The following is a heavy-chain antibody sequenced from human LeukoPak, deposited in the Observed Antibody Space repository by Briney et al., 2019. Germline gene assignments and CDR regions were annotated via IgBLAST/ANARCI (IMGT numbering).Heavy chain of an antibody. CDR2: ISFDGSNE. J-gene: IGHJ4*02. D-gene: IGHD6-19*01. CDR1: GFIFSCCG. CDR3: VTTYSSGWYVRDY. Sequence: GGSLRLSCAASGFIFSCCGMHWVRQAPGKGLEWVALISFDGSNEYYADSVKGRFTISRDNSKNTLYLQMNSLRAEDTAVYYCVTTYSSGWYVRDYWGQGTLVTVSS. V-gene: IGHV3-30*03.